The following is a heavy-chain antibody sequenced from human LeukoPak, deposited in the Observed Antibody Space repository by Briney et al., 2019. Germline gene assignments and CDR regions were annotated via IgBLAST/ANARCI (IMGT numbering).Heavy chain of an antibody. Sequence: PSQTLSLTCTVSGGSISSGSYYWSWIRQPAGKGLEWIGRIYTSGSTNYNPSLKSLVTISVDTSKNQFSLKLSSVTAADTAVYYCARGGYSSSWYSDYMDGWGKGTTVTISS. CDR3: ARGGYSSSWYSDYMDG. D-gene: IGHD6-13*01. CDR2: IYTSGST. CDR1: GGSISSGSYY. V-gene: IGHV4-61*02. J-gene: IGHJ6*03.